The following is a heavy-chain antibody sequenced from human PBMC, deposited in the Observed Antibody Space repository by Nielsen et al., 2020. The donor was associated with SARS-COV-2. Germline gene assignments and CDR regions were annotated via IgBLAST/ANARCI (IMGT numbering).Heavy chain of an antibody. D-gene: IGHD2-15*01. V-gene: IGHV3-21*06. Sequence: GESLKISCAASGFALSDYSMNWVRQAPGKGLEWVAFISTSTSYMFYGDSVKGRFTISRDNAKNSLYLQMNSLRAEDTAVYYCAGSLLDYYGMDVWGQGTTVTVSS. CDR2: ISTSTSYM. CDR3: AGSLLDYYGMDV. J-gene: IGHJ6*02. CDR1: GFALSDYS.